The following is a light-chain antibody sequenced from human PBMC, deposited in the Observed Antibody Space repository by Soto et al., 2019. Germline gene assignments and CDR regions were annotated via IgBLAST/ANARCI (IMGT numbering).Light chain of an antibody. Sequence: EIVMTQSPATLSVSPGERATLSCRASQSVSSNLAWYQQKPVQAPRLLIYGASTRATGIPARFSGSGSVTEFTLTISSLQSEDFAVYYCQQYNNWPPRTFGQGTRLEIK. CDR3: QQYNNWPPRT. J-gene: IGKJ5*01. V-gene: IGKV3-15*01. CDR1: QSVSSN. CDR2: GAS.